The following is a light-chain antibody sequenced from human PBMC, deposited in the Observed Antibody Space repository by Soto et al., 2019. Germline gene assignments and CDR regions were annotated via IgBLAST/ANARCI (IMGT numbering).Light chain of an antibody. CDR3: QQYNNWPLT. CDR2: DAA. V-gene: IGKV3-15*01. CDR1: QSISRN. Sequence: VMTQSPSTLSGSPGERSTLSCRASQSISRNLAWYQQKPGQPPRLLKYDAATRATGTPDRFSGSGSGTEFTLTISSLQSGDFAVYYCQQYNNWPLTFGQGTRLEIK. J-gene: IGKJ5*01.